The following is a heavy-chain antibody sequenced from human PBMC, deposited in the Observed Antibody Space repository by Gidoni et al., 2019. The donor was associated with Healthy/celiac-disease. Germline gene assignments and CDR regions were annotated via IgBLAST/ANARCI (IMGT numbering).Heavy chain of an antibody. V-gene: IGHV4-31*03. D-gene: IGHD5-18*01. CDR3: ARDRGYSYGQGWFDP. J-gene: IGHJ5*02. Sequence: QVQLQELGPGLVKPAKTLSPTCTVPGGYTSRGCYYWSWIRQHPGKGLEWLGYIYYSWSTYYNPSLKSRVTISVDTSKNQFSLKLSSVTAADTAVYYCARDRGYSYGQGWFDPWGQGTLVTVSS. CDR1: GGYTSRGCYY. CDR2: IYYSWST.